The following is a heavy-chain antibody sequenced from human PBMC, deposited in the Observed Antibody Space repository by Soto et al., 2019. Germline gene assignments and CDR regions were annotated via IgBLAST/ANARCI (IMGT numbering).Heavy chain of an antibody. D-gene: IGHD6-13*01. V-gene: IGHV1-3*01. J-gene: IGHJ6*03. CDR3: AREDGGWQPYYYYMDV. CDR1: GYTFTSYA. Sequence: ASVKVSCKASGYTFTSYAMHWVRQAPGQRLEWMGWINAGNGNTKYSQKCQGRVTITRDTSASTVYMELSSLRSEDTAVYYCAREDGGWQPYYYYMDVWGKGTTVTVSS. CDR2: INAGNGNT.